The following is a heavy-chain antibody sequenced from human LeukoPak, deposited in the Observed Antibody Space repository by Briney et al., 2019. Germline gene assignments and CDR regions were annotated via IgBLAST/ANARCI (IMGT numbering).Heavy chain of an antibody. CDR1: GFTLSDYW. J-gene: IGHJ4*02. V-gene: IGHV3-74*01. D-gene: IGHD3-9*01. CDR2: INGDGRST. Sequence: GGSLRLSCAASGFTLSDYWMHWVRQVPGEGPVWVSRINGDGRSTTYADSVKGRFTISRGNAKNTIFLQMTSLRDEDTAVYYCTRGGLTGQMAAFDYWGQGALVTVSS. CDR3: TRGGLTGQMAAFDY.